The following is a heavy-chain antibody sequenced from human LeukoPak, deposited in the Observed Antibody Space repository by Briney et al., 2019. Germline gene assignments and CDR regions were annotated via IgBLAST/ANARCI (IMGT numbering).Heavy chain of an antibody. D-gene: IGHD3-9*01. V-gene: IGHV4-59*01. CDR1: GGSISGYY. J-gene: IGHJ4*02. Sequence: KPSETLSLTCTVSGGSISGYYWSWIRQPPGKGLECIGYIYYSGSTNYNPSLKSRVTISVDTSKNQFSLKLSSVTAADTAVYYCARGADILTWFDYWGQGTLVTVSS. CDR2: IYYSGST. CDR3: ARGADILTWFDY.